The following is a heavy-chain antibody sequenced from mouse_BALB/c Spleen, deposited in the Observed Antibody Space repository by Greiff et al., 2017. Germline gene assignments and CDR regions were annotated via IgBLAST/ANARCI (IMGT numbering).Heavy chain of an antibody. D-gene: IGHD1-1*01. V-gene: IGHV3-6*02. J-gene: IGHJ2*01. CDR2: ISYDGSN. CDR1: GYSITSGYY. CDR3: ARGDPYYGSRFDY. Sequence: DVKLQESGPGLVKPSQSLSLTCSVTGYSITSGYYWNWIRQFPGNKLEWMGYISYDGSNNYNPSLKNRISITRDTSKNQFFLKLNSVTTEDTATYYCARGDPYYGSRFDYWGQGTTLTVSS.